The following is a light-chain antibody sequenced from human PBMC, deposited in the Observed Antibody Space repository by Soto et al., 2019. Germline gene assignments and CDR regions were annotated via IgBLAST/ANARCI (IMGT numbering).Light chain of an antibody. J-gene: IGLJ1*01. CDR1: SSDVGGFEY. CDR2: DVT. CDR3: GSITRSSTSV. V-gene: IGLV2-14*01. Sequence: QSALSQPASVSGYPGQSITISCTGTSSDVGGFEYVSWYQHQPGKAPKLIIYDVTKRPSGVSNRFSGSKSGNRASLTISGIQAEDEGDYYCGSITRSSTSVFGTGTMVTVL.